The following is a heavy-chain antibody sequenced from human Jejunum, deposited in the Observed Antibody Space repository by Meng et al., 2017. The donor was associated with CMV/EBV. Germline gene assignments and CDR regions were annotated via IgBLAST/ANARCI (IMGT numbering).Heavy chain of an antibody. V-gene: IGHV3-30*02. Sequence: QVHLVVSGXGVVQPGGSLRLSCAASGFSFSNYGMHWVRQAPGKGLEWVAFIRYDGSGKDYADFVKGRFTISRDNSKNTVYLQMNSLRVEDTAVYYCARGWDLGSWGFGYWGQGTLVTVSS. CDR2: IRYDGSGK. CDR3: ARGWDLGSWGFGY. D-gene: IGHD3-16*01. J-gene: IGHJ4*02. CDR1: GFSFSNYG.